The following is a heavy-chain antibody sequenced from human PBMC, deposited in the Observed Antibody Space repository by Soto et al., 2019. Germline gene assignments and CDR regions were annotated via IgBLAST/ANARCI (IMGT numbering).Heavy chain of an antibody. CDR1: GGSLNSYA. J-gene: IGHJ6*02. V-gene: IGHV1-69*06. CDR3: ARHFYNSGSPYYYYYGMDV. D-gene: IGHD3-10*01. CDR2: IIPVFATP. Sequence: ASVKVSCKASGGSLNSYAVSWVRQAPGQGLEWMGGIIPVFATPNYAQKFQGRVTITADKSTRTAYMELSSLRSGDTAVYYCARHFYNSGSPYYYYYGMDVWGQGTTVTVSS.